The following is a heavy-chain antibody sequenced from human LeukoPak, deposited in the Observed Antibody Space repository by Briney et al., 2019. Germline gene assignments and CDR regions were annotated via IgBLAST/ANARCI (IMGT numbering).Heavy chain of an antibody. J-gene: IGHJ4*02. V-gene: IGHV1-3*01. Sequence: ASVKVSCKASGYTFTSYAMHWVRQAPGQRLEWMGWINAGNGNTKYSQKFQGRVTITRDTSASTAYMELSSLRSEDTAVYYCARERGIYYDSSGYFGYWGQGTLVTVSS. CDR2: INAGNGNT. CDR1: GYTFTSYA. D-gene: IGHD3-22*01. CDR3: ARERGIYYDSSGYFGY.